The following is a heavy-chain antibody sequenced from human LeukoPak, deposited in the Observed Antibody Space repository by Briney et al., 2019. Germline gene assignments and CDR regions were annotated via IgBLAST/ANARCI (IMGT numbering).Heavy chain of an antibody. Sequence: GGSLRLSCAASGFTFSSYWMSWIRQAPGKGLEWVANIKLDGSEKNYVDSVKGRFTISRDNTKNSLYLQMNSLRVEDTAVFYCARDQYDTWSRRGNFDSWGQGTLVIVSS. J-gene: IGHJ4*02. CDR2: IKLDGSEK. D-gene: IGHD3-3*01. CDR1: GFTFSSYW. CDR3: ARDQYDTWSRRGNFDS. V-gene: IGHV3-7*03.